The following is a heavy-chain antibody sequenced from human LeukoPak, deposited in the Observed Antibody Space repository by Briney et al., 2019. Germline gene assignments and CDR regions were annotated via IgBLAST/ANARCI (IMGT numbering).Heavy chain of an antibody. J-gene: IGHJ4*02. CDR3: AKPLTGEFKYYFDY. Sequence: GGSLRLSCAASGFTVSSTYMSWVRQAPGKGLEWVPIIYSAGSTYYADSVKGRFTISRDNSKNTLYLQMNSLRAEDTAVYYCAKPLTGEFKYYFDYWGQGTLVTVSS. CDR2: IYSAGST. V-gene: IGHV3-53*01. D-gene: IGHD7-27*01. CDR1: GFTVSSTY.